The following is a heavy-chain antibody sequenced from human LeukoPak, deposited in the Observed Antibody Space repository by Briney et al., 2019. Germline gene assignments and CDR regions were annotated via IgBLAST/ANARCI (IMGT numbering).Heavy chain of an antibody. V-gene: IGHV4-59*12. J-gene: IGHJ4*02. CDR1: GGSISSYY. Sequence: PSETLSLTCTVSGGSISSYYWSWIRQPPGKGLEWIGYIYYSGSTYYNPSLKSRVTISVDTSKNQFSLKLSSVTAADTAVYYCARGGRIVGAMGAYYWGQGTLVTVSS. CDR3: ARGGRIVGAMGAYY. D-gene: IGHD1-26*01. CDR2: IYYSGST.